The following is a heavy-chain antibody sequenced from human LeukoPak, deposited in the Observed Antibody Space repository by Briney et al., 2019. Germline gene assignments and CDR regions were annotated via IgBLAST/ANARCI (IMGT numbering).Heavy chain of an antibody. J-gene: IGHJ4*02. CDR1: GFTFSSYA. CDR3: ARDSRWDGYDKFDY. Sequence: GRSLRLSCAASGFTFSSYAMSWVRQAPGKGLEWVSAISGSGGSTYYADSVKGRFTISRDNSKNTLYLQMDSLRAEDTAVYYCARDSRWDGYDKFDYWGQGTLVTVSS. V-gene: IGHV3-23*01. CDR2: ISGSGGST. D-gene: IGHD5-12*01.